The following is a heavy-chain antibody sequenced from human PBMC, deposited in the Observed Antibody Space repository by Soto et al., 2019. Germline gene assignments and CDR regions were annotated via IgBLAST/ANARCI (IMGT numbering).Heavy chain of an antibody. CDR1: GFTFSSYA. V-gene: IGHV3-53*01. CDR2: IYSGGST. D-gene: IGHD2-15*01. CDR3: ARVRMLDIVVVHPMTPRSYYFDY. Sequence: GGSLRLSCAASGFTFSSYAMSWVRQAPGKGLEWVSVIYSGGSTYYADSVKGRFTISRDNSKNTLYLQMNSLRAEDTAVYYCARVRMLDIVVVHPMTPRSYYFDYWGQGTLVTVSS. J-gene: IGHJ4*02.